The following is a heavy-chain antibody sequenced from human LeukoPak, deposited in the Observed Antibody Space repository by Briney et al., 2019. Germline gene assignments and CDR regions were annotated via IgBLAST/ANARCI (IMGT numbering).Heavy chain of an antibody. D-gene: IGHD1-26*01. CDR3: AREGIVGARYFDY. J-gene: IGHJ4*02. Sequence: SETLSLTCAVYGGSSSGHYWSWIRQPPGKGLEWIGEINHSGSTNYNPSLKSRVTISVDTSKNQFSLKLSSVTAADTAVYYCAREGIVGARYFDYWGQGTLVTVSS. V-gene: IGHV4-34*01. CDR2: INHSGST. CDR1: GGSSSGHY.